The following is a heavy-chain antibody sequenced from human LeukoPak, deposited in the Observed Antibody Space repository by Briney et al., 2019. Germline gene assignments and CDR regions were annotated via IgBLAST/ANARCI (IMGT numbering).Heavy chain of an antibody. Sequence: PGGSLRLSCAASGFTFSSYGMHWVRQAPGKGLEWVAVISYDGSNKYYADSVKGRFTISRDNSKNTLYLQMNSLRAEDTAVYYCAKAGDYGDYSATYFDYWGQGTLVTVSS. CDR3: AKAGDYGDYSATYFDY. V-gene: IGHV3-30*18. CDR2: ISYDGSNK. CDR1: GFTFSSYG. D-gene: IGHD4-17*01. J-gene: IGHJ4*02.